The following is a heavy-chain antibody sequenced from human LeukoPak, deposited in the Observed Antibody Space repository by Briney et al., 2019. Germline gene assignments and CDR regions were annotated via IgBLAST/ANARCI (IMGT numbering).Heavy chain of an antibody. CDR3: ANHHYDFWSGYYTGYYYYMDV. V-gene: IGHV3-23*01. Sequence: PGGSLRLSCAASGFTFGSYAMSWVRQAPGKGLEWVSAISGSGGSTYYADSVKGRFTISRDNSKNTLYLQMNSLRAEDTAVYYCANHHYDFWSGYYTGYYYYMDVWGKGTTVTVSS. J-gene: IGHJ6*03. D-gene: IGHD3-3*01. CDR2: ISGSGGST. CDR1: GFTFGSYA.